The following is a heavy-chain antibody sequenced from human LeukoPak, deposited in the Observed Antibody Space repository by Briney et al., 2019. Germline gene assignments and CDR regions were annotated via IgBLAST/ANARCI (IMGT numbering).Heavy chain of an antibody. V-gene: IGHV1-69*04. D-gene: IGHD4-23*01. CDR1: GGTFSSYA. J-gene: IGHJ4*02. Sequence: SVKVSCKASGGTFSSYAISWVRQAPGQGLEWMGRIIPILGIANYAQRFQGRVTITADKSTSTAYMELSSLRSEDTAVYYCARDRHDYGGNSDYWGQGTLVTVSS. CDR2: IIPILGIA. CDR3: ARDRHDYGGNSDY.